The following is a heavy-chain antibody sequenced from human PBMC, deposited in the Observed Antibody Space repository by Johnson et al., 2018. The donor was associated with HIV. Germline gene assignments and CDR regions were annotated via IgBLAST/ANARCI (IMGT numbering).Heavy chain of an antibody. Sequence: QLVESGGGVVQPGRSLRLSCAASGFTFDDYAMHWVRQAPGKGLEWVSGISWNSGSIGYAYSVKGRFTISRDNSKNTLYLQMNSLRAEDTAVYYCATSMGATALAFDIWGQGTMVTVSS. CDR3: ATSMGATALAFDI. D-gene: IGHD1-26*01. J-gene: IGHJ3*02. V-gene: IGHV3-9*01. CDR2: ISWNSGSI. CDR1: GFTFDDYA.